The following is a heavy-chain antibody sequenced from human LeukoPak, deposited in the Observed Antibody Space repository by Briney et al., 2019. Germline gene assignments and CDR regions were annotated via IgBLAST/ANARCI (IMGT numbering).Heavy chain of an antibody. J-gene: IGHJ4*02. Sequence: GGSLRLSRAASGFIFNNYAISCVRQSPGRGLEGVSSISGTGATTYYAASLKTRFAISKDTSKNTLYLPMSSLRPEDTAAYYCAKDQSFRHLDDYRGQGTLVTVSS. CDR3: AKDQSFRHLDDY. V-gene: IGHV3-23*01. CDR1: GFIFNNYA. CDR2: ISGTGATT.